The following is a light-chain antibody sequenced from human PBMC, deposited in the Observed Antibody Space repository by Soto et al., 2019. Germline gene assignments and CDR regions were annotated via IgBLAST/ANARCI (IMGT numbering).Light chain of an antibody. CDR3: CSYAGSGTDV. CDR1: SSDVGSYNL. CDR2: EGS. Sequence: QSALTQPASVSGSPGQSITISCTGTSSDVGSYNLVSWYQQPPGKAPKLMIYEGSKRPSGVSNRFSGSKSGNTASLTISGLQAEDEADYYCCSYAGSGTDVFGTGTKVTVL. J-gene: IGLJ1*01. V-gene: IGLV2-23*01.